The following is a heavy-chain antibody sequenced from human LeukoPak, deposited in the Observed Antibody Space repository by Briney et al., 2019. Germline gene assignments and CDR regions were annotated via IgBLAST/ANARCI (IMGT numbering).Heavy chain of an antibody. CDR3: ARDRGGLAGYSGSYPPDY. CDR2: ISSSSTYT. Sequence: GGSLRLSCAASGFTFSDYYMSWLRQAPGKGLEWVSYISSSSTYTNYAGSVKGRFTISRDNAKNSLYLQMRSLRAEDTAVYYCARDRGGLAGYSGSYPPDYWGQGTLVTVSS. D-gene: IGHD1-26*01. V-gene: IGHV3-11*06. CDR1: GFTFSDYY. J-gene: IGHJ4*02.